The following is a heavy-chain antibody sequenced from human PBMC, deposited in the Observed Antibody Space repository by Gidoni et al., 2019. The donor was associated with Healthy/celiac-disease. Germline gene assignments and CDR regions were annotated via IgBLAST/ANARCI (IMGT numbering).Heavy chain of an antibody. CDR3: ARDSDDCTGGVCHTY. V-gene: IGHV3-33*01. CDR2: IWYDGSNK. D-gene: IGHD2-8*02. CDR1: GFTFSSYG. Sequence: QVQLVESGGGVVKPGRSLRLSCAASGFTFSSYGMHWVRQAPGKGLEWVAIIWYDGSNKYYADSVKGRFTISRDNSKNTLYLQMNSLRAEDTAVYYCARDSDDCTGGVCHTYWGQGTLVTVSS. J-gene: IGHJ4*02.